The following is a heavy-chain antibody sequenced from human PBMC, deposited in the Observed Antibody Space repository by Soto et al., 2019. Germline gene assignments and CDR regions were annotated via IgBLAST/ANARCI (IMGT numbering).Heavy chain of an antibody. V-gene: IGHV4-31*03. J-gene: IGHJ6*01. CDR3: ARPRNYCGSGSYYIPCCGTRVMDV. D-gene: IGHD3-10*01. Sequence: QVQLQESGPGLVKPSQTLSLTCTVSGGSISRGGYYWSWIRQHPGKGLEWIGYIYYSGSNYYNPSLKSRVNVSVDPSRVPVAVKPRSVTGADTDVYYCARPRNYCGSGSYYIPCCGTRVMDVWGKWTTVTVSS. CDR1: GGSISRGGYY. CDR2: IYYSGSN.